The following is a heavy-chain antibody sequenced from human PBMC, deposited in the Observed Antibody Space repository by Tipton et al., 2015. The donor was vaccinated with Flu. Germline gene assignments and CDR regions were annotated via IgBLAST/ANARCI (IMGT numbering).Heavy chain of an antibody. V-gene: IGHV4-4*02. CDR1: GFIFSNYG. CDR3: ARRDYSNYVSDPKSWFDP. J-gene: IGHJ5*02. Sequence: GFIFSNYGMDWVRQAPGKGLEWVATIHRSGSTKYNPSLKSRVTISVDTSKNQFSLKMKSVTATDMAVYYCARRDYSNYVSDPKSWFDPWGQGTLVAVSS. D-gene: IGHD4-11*01. CDR2: IHRSGST.